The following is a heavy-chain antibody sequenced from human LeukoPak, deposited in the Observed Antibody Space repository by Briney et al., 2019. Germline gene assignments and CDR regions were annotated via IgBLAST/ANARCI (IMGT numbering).Heavy chain of an antibody. V-gene: IGHV3-33*01. CDR2: IWSEGINE. CDR3: ARGLGGGHSYVDY. CDR1: GFTFSNYG. Sequence: PGRSLRLSCAASGFTFSNYGMHWVRQAPGKGLEGVAVIWSEGINEYYADSVKGRFTISIDNSKNTLYLQMNSLRAEDTAVYYCARGLGGGHSYVDYWGQGTLVTVSS. D-gene: IGHD5-18*01. J-gene: IGHJ4*02.